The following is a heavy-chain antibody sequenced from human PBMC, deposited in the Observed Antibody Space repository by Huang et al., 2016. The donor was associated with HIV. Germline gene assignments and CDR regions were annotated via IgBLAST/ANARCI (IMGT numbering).Heavy chain of an antibody. Sequence: QVQMRQWGAGLLKPPEALSLTCAVDGDSFNIYSWSWIRQIPGGGLEWIGDINHSGASHYNPTLRSRVSMSVDASNNQFSLHLDSLTAADTATYYCARGRYRGGWKPFDSWGQGTLVVVSS. CDR2: INHSGAS. CDR3: ARGRYRGGWKPFDS. D-gene: IGHD2-21*01. V-gene: IGHV4-34*01. J-gene: IGHJ4*02. CDR1: GDSFNIYS.